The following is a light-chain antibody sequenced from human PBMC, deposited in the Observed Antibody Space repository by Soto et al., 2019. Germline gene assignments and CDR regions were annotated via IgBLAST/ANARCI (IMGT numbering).Light chain of an antibody. CDR1: QGISSN. V-gene: IGKV3-15*01. CDR2: GAS. CDR3: QQYNNWPPG. J-gene: IGKJ4*01. Sequence: EIVMTQSPATLSASPGERATLSCRASQGISSNLAWYQQKPGQAPRLLIYGASTRATGIPARFSGSGSGTEFTLTISSLQSEDFAAYYCQQYNNWPPGFGGGTKVEIK.